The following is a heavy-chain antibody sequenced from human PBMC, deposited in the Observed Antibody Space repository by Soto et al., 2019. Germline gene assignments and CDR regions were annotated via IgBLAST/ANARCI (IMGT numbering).Heavy chain of an antibody. V-gene: IGHV3-53*01. CDR3: AKGKISTTTYTSFDS. CDR1: GLTVSGSY. CDR2: IYSDGST. Sequence: GGSLRLSCAASGLTVSGSYMTWVRQAPGMGLQWVSVIYSDGSTYYADSVKGRFSISRDIAKNMLYLQMNSLRAEDTAVYYCAKGKISTTTYTSFDSWGQGTLVTVSS. J-gene: IGHJ5*01. D-gene: IGHD1-26*01.